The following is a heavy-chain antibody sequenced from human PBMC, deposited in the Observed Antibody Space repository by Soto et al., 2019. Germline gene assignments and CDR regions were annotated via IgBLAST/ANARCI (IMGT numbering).Heavy chain of an antibody. CDR2: IYYSGST. V-gene: IGHV4-39*01. CDR1: GGSISSSSYY. D-gene: IGHD6-13*01. CDR3: ARHPYSSSWYRRDFDY. J-gene: IGHJ4*02. Sequence: HSETLSLTCTVSGGSISSSSYYWGWIRQPPGKGLEWIGSIYYSGSTYYNPSLKSRVTISVDTSKNQFSLKLSSVTAADTAVYYCARHPYSSSWYRRDFDYWGQGTLVTVSS.